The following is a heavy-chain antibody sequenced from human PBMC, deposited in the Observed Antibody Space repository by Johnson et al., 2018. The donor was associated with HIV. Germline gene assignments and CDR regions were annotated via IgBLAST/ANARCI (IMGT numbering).Heavy chain of an antibody. CDR1: RFTFSSYA. J-gene: IGHJ3*02. D-gene: IGHD3-16*01. V-gene: IGHV3-30*04. CDR2: ISYDGSNK. Sequence: QMQLVESGGGVVQPGRSLRLSCAASRFTFSSYAMHWVRQAPGKGLAWVAVISYDGSNKYYADSVKGRFTISRDNSKNKLYLQMNSLRAEDTAVYYCAKVGGLTYKGAFDIWGQGTMVTVSS. CDR3: AKVGGLTYKGAFDI.